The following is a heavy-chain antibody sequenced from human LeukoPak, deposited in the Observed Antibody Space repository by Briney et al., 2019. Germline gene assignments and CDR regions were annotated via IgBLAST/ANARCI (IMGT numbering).Heavy chain of an antibody. V-gene: IGHV4-59*01. CDR1: GGSISSYY. Sequence: SETLSLTCTVSGGSISSYYWGWIRQPPGKGLEWIGYIYSSGSTNYNPSLKSRVTISVYTSKNQFSLKLSSVTAADTAVYYCASRPTGGSSYDYWGQGIVVTVSS. D-gene: IGHD5-12*01. CDR3: ASRPTGGSSYDY. CDR2: IYSSGST. J-gene: IGHJ4*02.